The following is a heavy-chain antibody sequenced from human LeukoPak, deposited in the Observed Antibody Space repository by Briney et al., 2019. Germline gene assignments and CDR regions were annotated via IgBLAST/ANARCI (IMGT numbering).Heavy chain of an antibody. CDR1: GYTFTSYA. CDR2: INAGNGNT. D-gene: IGHD1-26*01. CDR3: ARDRRLGTVIVGATRALDY. V-gene: IGHV1-3*01. J-gene: IGHJ4*02. Sequence: GASVKVSCKASGYTFTSYAMHWVRQAPGQRLEWMGWINAGNGNTKYSQKFQGRVTITRDTSASTAYMELSSLRSEDTAVDYCARDRRLGTVIVGATRALDYWGQGTLITVSS.